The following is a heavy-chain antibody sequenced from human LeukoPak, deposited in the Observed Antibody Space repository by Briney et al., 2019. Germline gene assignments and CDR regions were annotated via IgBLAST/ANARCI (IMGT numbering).Heavy chain of an antibody. CDR3: ARGTIVGVSYYYMDV. J-gene: IGHJ6*03. CDR1: GFTFSSYS. V-gene: IGHV3-48*01. Sequence: PGGSLRLSCAASGFTFSSYSMNWVRQAPGKGLEWVSYISSSSSTIYYADSMKGRFTISRVNAKNPLYLQMNSLRAEDTVVYYCARGTIVGVSYYYMDVWGKGTTVTVSS. D-gene: IGHD1-26*01. CDR2: ISSSSSTI.